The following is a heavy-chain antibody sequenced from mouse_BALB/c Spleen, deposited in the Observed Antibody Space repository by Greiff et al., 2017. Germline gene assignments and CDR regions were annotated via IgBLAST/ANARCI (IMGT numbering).Heavy chain of an antibody. CDR3: ARPSGDYAMDY. CDR2: INPSTGYT. Sequence: QVQLQQSGAELAKPGASVKMSCKASGYTFTSYWMHWVKQRPGQGLEWIGYINPSTGYTEYNQKFKDKATLTADKSSSTAYMQLSSLTSEDSAVYYCARPSGDYAMDYWGQGTSVTVSS. CDR1: GYTFTSYW. D-gene: IGHD3-1*01. V-gene: IGHV1-7*01. J-gene: IGHJ4*01.